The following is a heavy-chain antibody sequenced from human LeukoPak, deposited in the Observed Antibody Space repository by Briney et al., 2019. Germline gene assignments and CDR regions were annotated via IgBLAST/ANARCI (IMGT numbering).Heavy chain of an antibody. Sequence: PGRSLRLSCAASGFTFSSYAMHWVRQAPGKGLEWVAVISYDGSNKYYADSVKGRFTISRDNSKNTLYLQMNSLRAEDTAVNYCARFGQSANWFDPWGQGTLVTVSS. J-gene: IGHJ5*02. D-gene: IGHD3-10*01. CDR2: ISYDGSNK. CDR1: GFTFSSYA. CDR3: ARFGQSANWFDP. V-gene: IGHV3-30-3*01.